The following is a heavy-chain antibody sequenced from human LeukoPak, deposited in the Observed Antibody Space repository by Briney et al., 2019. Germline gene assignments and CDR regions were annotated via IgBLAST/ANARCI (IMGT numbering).Heavy chain of an antibody. J-gene: IGHJ6*02. CDR2: ISWNSGSI. Sequence: GGSLRLSCAASGFTFDDYAMHWVRQAPGKGLEWVSGISWNSGSIGYADSVKGRFTISRDNSKNTLYLQMNSLRAEDTAVYYCARDYGYCSSTSCRYYYGMDVWGQGTTVTVSS. D-gene: IGHD2-2*01. CDR1: GFTFDDYA. V-gene: IGHV3-9*01. CDR3: ARDYGYCSSTSCRYYYGMDV.